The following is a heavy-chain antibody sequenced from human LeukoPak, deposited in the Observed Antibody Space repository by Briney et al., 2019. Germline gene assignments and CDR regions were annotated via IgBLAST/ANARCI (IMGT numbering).Heavy chain of an antibody. D-gene: IGHD6-19*01. CDR3: ARVGRSGWTVDY. CDR2: IREDGSRQ. V-gene: IGHV3-7*01. Sequence: GGSLRLSCAASGFIFSEYWMTWLRHAPGKGLEWVGNIREDGSRQFYVDSVEGRFTISRDNAQNSLFLQVNGLRAEDTAVYYCARVGRSGWTVDYWGQGTLVTVSS. CDR1: GFIFSEYW. J-gene: IGHJ4*02.